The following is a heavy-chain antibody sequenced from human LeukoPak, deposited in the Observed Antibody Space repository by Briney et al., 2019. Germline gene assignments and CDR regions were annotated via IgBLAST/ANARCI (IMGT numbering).Heavy chain of an antibody. CDR3: ATSYGRDGYNYGSVFDY. CDR2: IYYSGST. J-gene: IGHJ4*02. Sequence: SETLSLTCAVYGGSISSYYWSWIRQPPGKGLEWIGYIYYSGSTNYNPSLKSRVTISVDTSKNQFSLKLSSVTAADTAVYYCATSYGRDGYNYGSVFDYWGQGTLVTVSS. CDR1: GGSISSYY. V-gene: IGHV4-59*01. D-gene: IGHD5-24*01.